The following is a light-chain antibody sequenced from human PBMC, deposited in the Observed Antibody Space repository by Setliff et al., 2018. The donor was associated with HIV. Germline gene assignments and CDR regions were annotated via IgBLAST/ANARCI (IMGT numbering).Light chain of an antibody. CDR1: SSDVGGYNY. V-gene: IGLV2-14*01. CDR2: EVS. CDR3: SSYAVTNTLP. J-gene: IGLJ1*01. Sequence: QSVLTQPTSVSGSPGQSITISCTGTSSDVGGYNYVSWYQQHPGRAPKLIIYEVSNRPSGVSNRFSGSKSGNTASPTISGLQAEDEADYYCSSYAVTNTLPFGTGTKVTVL.